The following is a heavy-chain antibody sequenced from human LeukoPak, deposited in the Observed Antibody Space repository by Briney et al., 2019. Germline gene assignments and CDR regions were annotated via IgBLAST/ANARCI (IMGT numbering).Heavy chain of an antibody. CDR3: ARDYGGATGDY. D-gene: IGHD4-23*01. Sequence: PSETLSLTCAVYGGSFSGYYWSWIRQPPGKGLEWIGEINHSGSTNYNPSLKSRVTMSVDTSKNQFSLKLSSVTAADTAMYYCARDYGGATGDYWGQGTLVTVSS. CDR1: GGSFSGYY. J-gene: IGHJ4*02. V-gene: IGHV4-34*01. CDR2: INHSGST.